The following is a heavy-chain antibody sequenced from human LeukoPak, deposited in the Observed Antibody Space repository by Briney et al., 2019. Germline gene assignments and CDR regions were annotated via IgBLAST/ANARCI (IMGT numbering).Heavy chain of an antibody. V-gene: IGHV3-23*01. CDR1: GFIFGNYA. Sequence: GGSLRLSCAASGFIFGNYAMSWVRQAPGKGLEWVSPIGGYGGEEFYADSVKGRFTISRDNSKNTLYLQMNSLRAEDTAVYYCAKDYGDYPPFDYWGQGTLVTVSS. CDR3: AKDYGDYPPFDY. J-gene: IGHJ4*02. CDR2: IGGYGGEE. D-gene: IGHD4-17*01.